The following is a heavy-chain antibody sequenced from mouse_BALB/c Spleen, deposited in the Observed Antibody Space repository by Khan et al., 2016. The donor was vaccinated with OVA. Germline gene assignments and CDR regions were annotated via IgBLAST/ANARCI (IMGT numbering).Heavy chain of an antibody. D-gene: IGHD1-1*01. J-gene: IGHJ4*01. V-gene: IGHV1S41*01. CDR3: TRSNYHGNSLYAMDC. CDR1: GYTFTSYW. CDR2: VSPGSGSP. Sequence: DLVEPGASVKLTCKASGYTFTSYWINWIKQRPGQGLEWIGRVSPGSGSPYYNEIFKGKASVTVDKSSNTAYIQLNSLSTEDSAVYFFTRSNYHGNSLYAMDCWGQGTSVTVSS.